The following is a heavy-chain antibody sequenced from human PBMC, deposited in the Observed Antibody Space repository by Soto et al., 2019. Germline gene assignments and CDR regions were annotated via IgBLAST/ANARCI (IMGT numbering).Heavy chain of an antibody. Sequence: SETLSLTCAVYGGSFSGYYWSWIRQPPGKGLEWIGEINHSGSTNYNPSLKSRVTISVDTSKNQFSLKLSSVTAADTAVYYCARARRRYYYGSSWFDPWGQGTLVTVSS. CDR3: ARARRRYYYGSSWFDP. CDR2: INHSGST. V-gene: IGHV4-34*01. CDR1: GGSFSGYY. D-gene: IGHD3-10*01. J-gene: IGHJ5*02.